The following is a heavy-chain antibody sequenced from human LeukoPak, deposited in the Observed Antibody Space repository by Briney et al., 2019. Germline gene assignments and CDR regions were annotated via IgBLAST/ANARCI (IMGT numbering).Heavy chain of an antibody. CDR3: ARGQLRSSNWFDP. Sequence: SETLSLTCTVSGGSISSYYWSWIRQPPGKGLEWIGYIYYSGSTNYNPSLKSRVTISVDTSKNQFSLKLSSVTAADTAVDYCARGQLRSSNWFDPWGQGTLVTVSS. CDR2: IYYSGST. V-gene: IGHV4-59*01. CDR1: GGSISSYY. J-gene: IGHJ5*02. D-gene: IGHD4-17*01.